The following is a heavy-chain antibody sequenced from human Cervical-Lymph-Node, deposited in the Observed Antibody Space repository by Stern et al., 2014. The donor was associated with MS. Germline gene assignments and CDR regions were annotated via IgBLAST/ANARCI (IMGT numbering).Heavy chain of an antibody. V-gene: IGHV4-59*01. Sequence: QVQLQESGPGLVKASETLSLTCTVSGGSISTYYWTWIRQPPGKGLEWIGEISYSSATNSNPSRKSRVTLSVDTSKNQFSLKLSSVTAADTAVYYCARRDYYDTSTYYDDAFDIWGQGTMVTVSS. CDR2: ISYSSAT. CDR3: ARRDYYDTSTYYDDAFDI. D-gene: IGHD3-22*01. J-gene: IGHJ3*02. CDR1: GGSISTYY.